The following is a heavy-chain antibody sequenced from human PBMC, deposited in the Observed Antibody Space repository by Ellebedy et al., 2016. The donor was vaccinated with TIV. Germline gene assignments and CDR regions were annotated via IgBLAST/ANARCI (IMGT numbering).Heavy chain of an antibody. D-gene: IGHD4-17*01. CDR3: ARILSQGSTTDFDS. CDR2: INPNNGDT. V-gene: IGHV1-2*02. J-gene: IGHJ4*02. Sequence: ASVKVSCXASGYTLTDYYLHWVRQAPGQGLEWMGWINPNNGDTKSTQKFQGRVTMTRDTSISTTYMELSGLRSDDTAVYYCARILSQGSTTDFDSWGQGTLVTVSS. CDR1: GYTLTDYY.